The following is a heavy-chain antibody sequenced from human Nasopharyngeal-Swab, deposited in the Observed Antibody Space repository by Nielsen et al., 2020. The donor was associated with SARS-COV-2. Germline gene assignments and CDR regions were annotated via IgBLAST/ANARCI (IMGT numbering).Heavy chain of an antibody. CDR3: ARQQEGYYYYYGMDV. CDR2: IYDDGNT. V-gene: IGHV4-39*01. Sequence: RQAPGKGLHHIGSIYDDGNTYYDPALKGRRTRSVDTTRDLCTLKLSSVTAADTAIYFCARQQEGYYYYYGMDVWGQGTPVTVSS. J-gene: IGHJ6*02.